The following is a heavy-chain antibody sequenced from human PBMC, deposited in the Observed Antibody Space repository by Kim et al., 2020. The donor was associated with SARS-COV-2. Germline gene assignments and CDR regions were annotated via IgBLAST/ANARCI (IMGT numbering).Heavy chain of an antibody. CDR3: AKTEMVRGARIPNFDY. D-gene: IGHD3-10*01. CDR1: GFTFSSYA. V-gene: IGHV3-23*01. Sequence: GGSLRLSCAASGFTFSSYAMSWVRQAPGKGLEWVSAISGSGGSTYYADSVKGRFTISRDNSKNTLYLQRNSLRAEDTAVYYCAKTEMVRGARIPNFDYWGQGTLVTVSS. J-gene: IGHJ4*02. CDR2: ISGSGGST.